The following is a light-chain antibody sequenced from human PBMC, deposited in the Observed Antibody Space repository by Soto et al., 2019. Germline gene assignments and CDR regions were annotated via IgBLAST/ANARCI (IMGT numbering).Light chain of an antibody. J-gene: IGLJ1*01. V-gene: IGLV2-8*01. CDR1: SNDIGRSDS. Sequence: QSALTQPPSASGSLGQSVTISCTGTSNDIGRSDSVSWYQQYPGEPPKLIIYEVNKRPSGVPDRLSGSKSDNTASLTVSGLQSEDESHYYCSVYAGSNVFGTGTKVTVL. CDR2: EVN. CDR3: SVYAGSNV.